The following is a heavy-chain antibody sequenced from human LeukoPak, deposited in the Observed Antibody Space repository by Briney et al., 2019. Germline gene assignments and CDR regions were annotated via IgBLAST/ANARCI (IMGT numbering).Heavy chain of an antibody. CDR2: MNPGSGNT. J-gene: IGHJ4*02. CDR3: ARGRPTNLGGIY. D-gene: IGHD7-27*01. Sequence: ASVKVSCKASGYTFTSHHINWLRQAAGQGLEWMGWMNPGSGNTVSAQKFQGRVTMTWDTSISTAYMELSSLRPEDTAVYYCARGRPTNLGGIYWGQGTLVPVSS. V-gene: IGHV1-8*01. CDR1: GYTFTSHH.